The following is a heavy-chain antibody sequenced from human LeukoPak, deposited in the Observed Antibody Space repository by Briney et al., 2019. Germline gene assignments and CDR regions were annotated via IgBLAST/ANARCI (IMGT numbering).Heavy chain of an antibody. D-gene: IGHD6-19*01. Sequence: SETLSLTCTVSGDSISSLTYSWGWVRQPPGKGLEWIGYMHYSENTYYNPSLKSRVTISVDTSKIQFSLKLSSVTAADTAVYYCVRYRSGWYRFDYWGQGTLVTVSS. CDR1: GDSISSLTYS. CDR3: VRYRSGWYRFDY. V-gene: IGHV4-39*01. J-gene: IGHJ4*02. CDR2: MHYSENT.